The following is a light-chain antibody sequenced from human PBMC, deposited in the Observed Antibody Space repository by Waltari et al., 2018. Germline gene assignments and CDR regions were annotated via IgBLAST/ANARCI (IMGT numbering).Light chain of an antibody. CDR2: DVS. CDR3: CSFAGSHTYVV. J-gene: IGLJ2*01. V-gene: IGLV2-11*01. CDR1: ICDVGGFNY. Sequence: QSARTQPRSVSGSPGQSVTISCTGTICDVGGFNYFPLSQQPPGKAPQLMIYDVSKRPSGVPDRFSGSKSGNTASLTISGLQTEDEADYYCCSFAGSHTYVVFGGGTKLTVL.